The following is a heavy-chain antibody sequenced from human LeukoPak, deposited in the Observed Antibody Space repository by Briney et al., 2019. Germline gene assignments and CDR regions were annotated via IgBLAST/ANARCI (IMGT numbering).Heavy chain of an antibody. J-gene: IGHJ4*02. Sequence: PGGSLRLSCAASGFTFSDYSMNWVRQAPGKGLEWVASVNTVSSYIYYADSMRGRFTISRDNAKNSLFLQTNSLRAEDTAVYYCARLRRNSDRSDFFYYYDHWGQGTLVTASS. V-gene: IGHV3-21*01. CDR1: GFTFSDYS. CDR3: ARLRRNSDRSDFFYYYDH. CDR2: VNTVSSYI. D-gene: IGHD3-22*01.